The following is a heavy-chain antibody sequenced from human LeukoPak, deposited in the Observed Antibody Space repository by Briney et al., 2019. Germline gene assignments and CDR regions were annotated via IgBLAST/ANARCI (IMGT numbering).Heavy chain of an antibody. CDR1: GYTFTSYG. V-gene: IGHV1-18*01. Sequence: ASVKVSCKASGYTFTSYGISWVRQAPGQGLEWMGWISAYNGNTNYAQKLQGRVTITRNTSISTAYMELSSLRSEDTAVYYCAREYSTPNDYWGQGTLVTVSS. CDR2: ISAYNGNT. CDR3: AREYSTPNDY. D-gene: IGHD6-13*01. J-gene: IGHJ4*02.